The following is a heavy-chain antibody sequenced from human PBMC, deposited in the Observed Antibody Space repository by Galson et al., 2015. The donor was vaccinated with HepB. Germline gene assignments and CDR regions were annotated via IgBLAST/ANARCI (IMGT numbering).Heavy chain of an antibody. CDR3: VSWNWNSGVDY. D-gene: IGHD1-7*01. CDR1: GFTFSNFG. J-gene: IGHJ4*02. Sequence: SLRLSCAASGFTFSNFGMHWARQAPGKGLKWIGAIWYDGVNQSYGDSVKGRFTISRDNSKNMVYLQLNSLRDEDTAVYYCVSWNWNSGVDYWGQGTLVTVSS. V-gene: IGHV3-33*01. CDR2: IWYDGVNQ.